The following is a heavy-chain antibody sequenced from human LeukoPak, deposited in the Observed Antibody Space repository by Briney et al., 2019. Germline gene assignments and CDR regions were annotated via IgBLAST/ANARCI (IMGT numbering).Heavy chain of an antibody. Sequence: GGSLRLSCAASGFTVSSSYMSWVRQAPGKGLEWVSVIYSGGSTYYADSVKGRFTISRDNSKNTLYLQMNSLRAEDTAVYYCARDALPRYSSGWYKDYWGQGTLVTVSS. J-gene: IGHJ4*02. CDR2: IYSGGST. CDR1: GFTVSSSY. D-gene: IGHD6-19*01. CDR3: ARDALPRYSSGWYKDY. V-gene: IGHV3-53*01.